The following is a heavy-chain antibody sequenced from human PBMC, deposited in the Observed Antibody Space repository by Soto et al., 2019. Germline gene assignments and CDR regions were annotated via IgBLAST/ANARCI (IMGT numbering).Heavy chain of an antibody. CDR2: IYYSGST. J-gene: IGHJ3*02. CDR3: ARHLEYSSSSDAFDI. Sequence: QVQLQESGPGLVKPSETLSLTCTVSGGSISSYYWSWIRQPPGKGLEWIGYIYYSGSTNYNPSLKSRVTISVGTSKNQFSLKLSSVTAADTAVYYCARHLEYSSSSDAFDIWGQGTMVTVSS. V-gene: IGHV4-59*01. CDR1: GGSISSYY. D-gene: IGHD6-6*01.